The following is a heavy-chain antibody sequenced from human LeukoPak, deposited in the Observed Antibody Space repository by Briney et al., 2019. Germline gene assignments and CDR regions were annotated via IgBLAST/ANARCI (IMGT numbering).Heavy chain of an antibody. CDR2: ISGSGGST. V-gene: IGHV3-23*01. CDR1: GFTFSTYA. CDR3: AALSDDYGDEDAFDI. J-gene: IGHJ3*02. Sequence: PGGSLRLSCAASGFTFSTYAMNWVRQAPGKGLEWVSVISGSGGSTYYADSVKGRFTISRDNSKNTLYLQMNSLRAEDTAVYYCAALSDDYGDEDAFDIWGQGTMVTVSS. D-gene: IGHD4-17*01.